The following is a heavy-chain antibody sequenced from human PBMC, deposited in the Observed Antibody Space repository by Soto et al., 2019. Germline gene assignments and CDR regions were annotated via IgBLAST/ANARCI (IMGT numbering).Heavy chain of an antibody. CDR1: GGSISSGDYY. Sequence: SETLSLTCTVSGGSISSGDYYWSWVRQPPXKGLEWIGYIYYSGSTYYNPSLKSRVTISVDTSKNQFSLKLSSVTAADTAVYYCPRVRYYYGSGSYYNALNFDYWGQGTLVTVSS. CDR2: IYYSGST. CDR3: PRVRYYYGSGSYYNALNFDY. D-gene: IGHD3-10*01. J-gene: IGHJ4*02. V-gene: IGHV4-30-4*01.